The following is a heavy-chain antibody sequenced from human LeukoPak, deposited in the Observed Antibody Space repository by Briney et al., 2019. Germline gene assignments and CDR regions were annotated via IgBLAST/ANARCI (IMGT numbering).Heavy chain of an antibody. J-gene: IGHJ4*02. CDR1: GFTFSSYA. D-gene: IGHD1-26*01. V-gene: IGHV3-23*01. Sequence: GGSLRLSCAASGFTFSSYAMIWVRQAPGKGLEWVSSITGSGSSTYYADSVKGRFTISRDNSKNTLYLPMNSLRVEDTAVYYCAKGRCSGSRSGYFDYWGQGTLVTVSS. CDR2: ITGSGSST. CDR3: AKGRCSGSRSGYFDY.